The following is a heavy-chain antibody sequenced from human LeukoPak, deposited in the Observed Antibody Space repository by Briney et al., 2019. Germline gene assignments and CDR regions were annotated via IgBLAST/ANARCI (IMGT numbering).Heavy chain of an antibody. J-gene: IGHJ6*03. CDR1: GYTFTSYD. CDR3: ARDGRWEPAMPSYYYMDV. CDR2: ISAYNGNT. D-gene: IGHD1-26*01. V-gene: IGHV1-18*01. Sequence: VASVKVSCKASGYTFTSYDINWVRQAPGQGLEWMGWISAYNGNTNYAQKLQGRVTMTTDTSTSTAYMELRSLRSDDTAVYYCARDGRWEPAMPSYYYMDVWGKGTTVTVSS.